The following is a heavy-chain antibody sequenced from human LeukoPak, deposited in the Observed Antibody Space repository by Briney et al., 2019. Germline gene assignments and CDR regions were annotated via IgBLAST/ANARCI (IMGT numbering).Heavy chain of an antibody. CDR1: GGSISSYC. D-gene: IGHD6-13*01. V-gene: IGHV4-59*01. Sequence: SETLSLTCTVSGGSISSYCWSWIRQPPGKGLEWIGYIYYSGSTSYNPSLKSRVTISVDTSKNQFSLKLNSVTTADTAVYYCARDQALYSISGDWFDPWGQGTLVIVSS. CDR2: IYYSGST. CDR3: ARDQALYSISGDWFDP. J-gene: IGHJ5*02.